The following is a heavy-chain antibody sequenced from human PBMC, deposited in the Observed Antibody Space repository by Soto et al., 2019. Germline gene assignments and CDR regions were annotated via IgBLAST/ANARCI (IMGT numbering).Heavy chain of an antibody. CDR1: GGSISSGDYY. CDR3: ARNPIRYYDFWSRPTEASDY. CDR2: IYYSGST. J-gene: IGHJ4*02. V-gene: IGHV4-30-4*01. Sequence: SETLSLTCTVSGGSISSGDYYWSWIRQPPGKGLEWIGYIYYSGSTYYNPSLKSRVTISVDTSKNQFSLKLSSVTAADTAVYYCARNPIRYYDFWSRPTEASDYWGQGTLVTVSS. D-gene: IGHD3-3*01.